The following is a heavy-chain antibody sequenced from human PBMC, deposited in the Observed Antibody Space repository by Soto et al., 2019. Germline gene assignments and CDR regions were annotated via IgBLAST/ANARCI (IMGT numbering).Heavy chain of an antibody. CDR3: ASPKIAFYNWFDP. D-gene: IGHD3-3*02. CDR2: IYYSGST. CDR1: GGSISSSSYY. Sequence: QLQLQESGPGLVKPSETLSLTCTVSGGSISSSSYYWGWIRQPPGKGLEWIGSIYYSGSTYYNPSLKGRVTMSVDTSKSQFSLKLSSVTAADTAVYYCASPKIAFYNWFDPWGQGTLVTVSS. J-gene: IGHJ5*02. V-gene: IGHV4-39*01.